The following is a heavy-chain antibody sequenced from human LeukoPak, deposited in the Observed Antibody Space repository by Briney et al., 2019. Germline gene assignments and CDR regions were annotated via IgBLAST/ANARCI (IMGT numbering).Heavy chain of an antibody. CDR1: GFTFSRYW. D-gene: IGHD3-22*01. J-gene: IGHJ1*01. V-gene: IGHV3-74*01. Sequence: PGGSLRLSCAASGFTFSRYWMHWVRQAPGKGLVWVSRTKSDGSTNYADSVKGRFTISRDNAKNTVSLQMNSLRAEDTGVYYCARAPAEIGGYYPEYFRHWGQGTLVTVSS. CDR2: TKSDGST. CDR3: ARAPAEIGGYYPEYFRH.